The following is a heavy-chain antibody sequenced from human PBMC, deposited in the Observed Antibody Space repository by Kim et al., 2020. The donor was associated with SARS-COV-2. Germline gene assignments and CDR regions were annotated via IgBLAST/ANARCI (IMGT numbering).Heavy chain of an antibody. Sequence: ASVKVSCKASGYTFTSYAMHWVRQAPGQRLEWMGWINAGNGNTKYSQKFQGRVTITRDTSASTAYMELSSLRSEDTAVYYCARGEMARQSWFPFDYWGQGTLVTVSS. J-gene: IGHJ4*02. V-gene: IGHV1-3*01. D-gene: IGHD3-9*01. CDR2: INAGNGNT. CDR1: GYTFTSYA. CDR3: ARGEMARQSWFPFDY.